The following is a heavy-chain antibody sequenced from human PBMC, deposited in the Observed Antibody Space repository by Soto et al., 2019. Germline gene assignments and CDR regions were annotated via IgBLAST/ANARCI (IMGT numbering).Heavy chain of an antibody. CDR2: IKQDGSEQ. J-gene: IGHJ1*01. D-gene: IGHD2-15*01. V-gene: IGHV3-7*03. CDR3: AQGWRYCPPDSCLLDAYFQH. Sequence: GGSLRLSCAASGFPFGTYWMSWVRQAPGRGLEWVANIKQDGSEQYYVDSVRGRFTISRDNGKNSLYLQMNGLRAGDPAVYYSAQGWRYCPPDSCLLDAYFQHCGEGKLVTVS. CDR1: GFPFGTYW.